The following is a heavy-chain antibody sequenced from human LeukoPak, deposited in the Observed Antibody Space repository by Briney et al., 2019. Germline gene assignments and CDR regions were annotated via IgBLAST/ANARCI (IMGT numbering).Heavy chain of an antibody. CDR2: INYSGTT. D-gene: IGHD3-10*01. J-gene: IGHJ3*02. V-gene: IGHV4-39*01. CDR3: ARHPGGDSGKRAFDI. Sequence: PSETLSLTCTVSGGSFSSSSYFWNWIRQPPGKGLEWIGTINYSGTTYYNPSLKSRVTISVDTSKIQFSLKLSSVTAADTALYYCARHPGGDSGKRAFDIWGQGTMVTVSS. CDR1: GGSFSSSSYF.